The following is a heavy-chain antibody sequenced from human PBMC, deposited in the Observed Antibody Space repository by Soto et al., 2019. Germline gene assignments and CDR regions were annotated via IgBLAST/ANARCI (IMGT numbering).Heavy chain of an antibody. Sequence: QVQLQESGPGLVKPSQTLSLTCTVSGGSISSGGYYWSWIRQHPGKGLEWIGYIYYSGSTYYNPSLKSRVTISVDTSKNQFSLKLSSVTAADTAVYYCAGDFTDSSGPTLGMGVWGQGTTVTVSS. V-gene: IGHV4-31*03. D-gene: IGHD6-19*01. CDR2: IYYSGST. CDR1: GGSISSGGYY. CDR3: AGDFTDSSGPTLGMGV. J-gene: IGHJ6*02.